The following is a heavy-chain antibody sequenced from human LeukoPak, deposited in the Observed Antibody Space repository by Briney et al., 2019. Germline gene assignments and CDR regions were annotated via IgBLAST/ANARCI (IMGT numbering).Heavy chain of an antibody. CDR1: GYTFTSYY. D-gene: IGHD1-26*01. J-gene: IGHJ4*02. V-gene: IGHV1-46*01. Sequence: ASVKVSCKASGYTFTSYYMHWVRQAPGQGLEWMGIINPSGGSTSYAQKFQGRVTMTRDTSTSTVYMELSSLRSEDTAVYYCASLASAATPFDYWGQGTLVTVSS. CDR3: ASLASAATPFDY. CDR2: INPSGGST.